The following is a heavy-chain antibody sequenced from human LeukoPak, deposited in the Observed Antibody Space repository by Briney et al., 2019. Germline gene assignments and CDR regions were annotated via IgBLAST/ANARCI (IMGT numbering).Heavy chain of an antibody. CDR2: ISSSSSYI. CDR3: ARDWGYYYYYYGMDV. D-gene: IGHD3-16*01. J-gene: IGHJ6*02. Sequence: GGSLRLSCAASGFTFSSYSMNWVRQAPGKGLEWVSSISSSSSYIYYADSVKGRFTISRDNAKNSLYLQMNSLRAEDTAVYYCARDWGYYYYYYGMDVWGQGTTVTVSS. V-gene: IGHV3-21*01. CDR1: GFTFSSYS.